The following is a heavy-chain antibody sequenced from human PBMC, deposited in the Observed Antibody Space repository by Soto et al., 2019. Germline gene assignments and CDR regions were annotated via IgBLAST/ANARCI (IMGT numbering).Heavy chain of an antibody. J-gene: IGHJ4*02. CDR1: GFTIRSYA. V-gene: IGHV3-23*01. Sequence: GGSLRLSCAASGFTIRSYAMSWVRQAPGKGQEWVSGISGSGISTHYADSVKDRITVTRDNSKNTLYLQMNSLTAEDTAVYYFLRDPGQDEAMDYWGQGTLVTVSS. CDR3: LRDPGQDEAMDY. CDR2: ISGSGIST.